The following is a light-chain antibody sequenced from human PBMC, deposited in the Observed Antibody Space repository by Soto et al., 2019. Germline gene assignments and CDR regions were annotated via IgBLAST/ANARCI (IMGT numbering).Light chain of an antibody. CDR3: TSYTSIATLL. CDR1: ISDVGGYNY. V-gene: IGLV2-14*01. CDR2: EVS. Sequence: QSALTQPASVSGSPGQSITISCTGTISDVGGYNYVSWYQQLPGKAPKLIIFEVSDRPSGVSNRFSCSKSGNTAALTISGLQAEDEADYYCTSYTSIATLLFGGGTKVTVL. J-gene: IGLJ2*01.